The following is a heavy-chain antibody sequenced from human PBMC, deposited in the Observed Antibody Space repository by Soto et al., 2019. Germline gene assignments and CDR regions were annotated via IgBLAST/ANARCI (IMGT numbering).Heavy chain of an antibody. V-gene: IGHV4-59*08. CDR3: ARHETGYSYGYYFDY. CDR1: GGSISSYY. CDR2: IYYSGST. D-gene: IGHD5-18*01. Sequence: SETLSLTCTVSGGSISSYYWSWIRQPPGKGLEWIGYIYYSGSTNYNPSLKSRVTISVDTSKNQFSLKLSSVTAADTAVYYCARHETGYSYGYYFDYWGQGTLVTVS. J-gene: IGHJ4*02.